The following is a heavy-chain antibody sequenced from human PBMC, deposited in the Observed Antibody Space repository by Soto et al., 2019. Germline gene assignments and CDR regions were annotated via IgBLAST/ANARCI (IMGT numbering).Heavy chain of an antibody. CDR3: SRTSRFDC. CDR2: INHSGST. D-gene: IGHD6-6*01. Sequence: QVQLQQWGAGLLKPSETLSLTCADYCGSFSGYYWSWIRHPPGKGLELIGDINHSGSTNYNPSLKSRVTMSVDTARNQFSLKLSSVTAADTAVYYCSRTSRFDCWGQGTLVTVSS. J-gene: IGHJ4*02. CDR1: CGSFSGYY. V-gene: IGHV4-34*01.